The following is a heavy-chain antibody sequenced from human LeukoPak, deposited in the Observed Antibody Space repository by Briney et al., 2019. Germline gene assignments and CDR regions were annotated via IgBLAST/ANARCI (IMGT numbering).Heavy chain of an antibody. J-gene: IGHJ5*02. CDR1: GGSFSVYY. CDR2: IYYSGST. CDR3: ARDEWKGAWFDP. D-gene: IGHD1-1*01. V-gene: IGHV4-31*11. Sequence: SETLSLTCAVYGGSFSVYYWSWIRQHPGKGLEWIGYIYYSGSTYYNPSLKSRVTISVDTSKNQFSLKLSSVTAADTAVYYCARDEWKGAWFDPWGQGTLVTVSS.